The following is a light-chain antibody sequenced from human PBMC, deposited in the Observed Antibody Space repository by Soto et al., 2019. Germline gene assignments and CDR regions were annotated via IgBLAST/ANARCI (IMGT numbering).Light chain of an antibody. Sequence: DIQMTQSPSTLSASVGDRVTITCRASQSISSWLAWYQQKPGKAPKLLIYKASSLESGVPSRFSGSGSVTEFTLTISSLQPDDFATYYCQQYNSYSFTFGPGTKVDIK. CDR3: QQYNSYSFT. V-gene: IGKV1-5*03. CDR1: QSISSW. CDR2: KAS. J-gene: IGKJ3*01.